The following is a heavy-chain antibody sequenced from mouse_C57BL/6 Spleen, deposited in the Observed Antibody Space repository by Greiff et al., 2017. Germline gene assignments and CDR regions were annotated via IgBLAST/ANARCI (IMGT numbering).Heavy chain of an antibody. CDR1: GYTFTGYW. J-gene: IGHJ4*01. D-gene: IGHD1-1*01. CDR2: ILPGSGST. CDR3: ARGRDYYGSSYDYAMDY. V-gene: IGHV1-9*01. Sequence: QVQLKESGAELMKPGASVKLSCKATGYTFTGYWIEWVKQRPGHGLEWIGEILPGSGSTNYNEKFKGKATFTADTSSNTDYMQLSSLTTEDSAIYYCARGRDYYGSSYDYAMDYWGQGTSVTVSS.